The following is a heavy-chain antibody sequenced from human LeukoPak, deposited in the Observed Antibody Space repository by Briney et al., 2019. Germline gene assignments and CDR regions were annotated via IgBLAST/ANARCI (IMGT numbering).Heavy chain of an antibody. CDR3: ARDPSSSWYLFGFWFDP. CDR1: GYTFTGYY. Sequence: ASVKVSCKASGYTFTGYYMHWVRQAPGQGLEWMGWINPNSGGTNYEQKFQGRVTMTRDTSISTAYMELSRLRSDDTAVYYCARDPSSSWYLFGFWFDPWGQGTLVTVSS. D-gene: IGHD6-13*01. V-gene: IGHV1-2*02. CDR2: INPNSGGT. J-gene: IGHJ5*02.